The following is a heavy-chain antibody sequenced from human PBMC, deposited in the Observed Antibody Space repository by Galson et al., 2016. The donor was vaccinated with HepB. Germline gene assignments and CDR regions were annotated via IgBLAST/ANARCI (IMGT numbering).Heavy chain of an antibody. D-gene: IGHD3-10*01. CDR1: GFTFTSYA. J-gene: IGHJ6*03. CDR2: IGSSGATM. CDR3: ASLWFRDLRTHSSYMDV. Sequence: SLRLSCAASGFTFTSYAMNWVRQDPGRGLEWISYIGSSGATMLYADSVTGRFTISRDNAKNSLYLQMNSLKAEDTAIYYCASLWFRDLRTHSSYMDVWGKGTTVTVSS. V-gene: IGHV3-48*01.